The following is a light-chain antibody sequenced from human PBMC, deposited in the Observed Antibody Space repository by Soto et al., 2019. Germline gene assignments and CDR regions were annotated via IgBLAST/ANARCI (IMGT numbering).Light chain of an antibody. Sequence: SAPAQPPPASVAPRRRVTISCSWNSANTGSNYVYWYQQLPGTAPKLLIYRNNQRPSGVPDRFSGSKSGTSASLAISGLRSEDEADYYCAAWDDSLSGSYVFGTGTKVTVL. J-gene: IGLJ1*01. CDR3: AAWDDSLSGSYV. CDR2: RNN. CDR1: SANTGSNY. V-gene: IGLV1-47*01.